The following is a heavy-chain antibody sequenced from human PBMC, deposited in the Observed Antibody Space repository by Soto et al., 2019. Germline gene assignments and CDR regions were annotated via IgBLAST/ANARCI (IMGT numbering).Heavy chain of an antibody. J-gene: IGHJ4*02. V-gene: IGHV3-23*01. CDR3: VYCSGGSCYTLDY. D-gene: IGHD2-15*01. CDR2: ISGSGGST. CDR1: GFTFSSYA. Sequence: EVQLLESGEGLVQPGGSLRLSCAASGFTFSSYAMSWVRQAPGKGLEWVSAISGSGGSTYYADSVKGRFTISRDNSKNTLYLQMDSLRAEDTAVYYCVYCSGGSCYTLDYWGQGTLVTVSS.